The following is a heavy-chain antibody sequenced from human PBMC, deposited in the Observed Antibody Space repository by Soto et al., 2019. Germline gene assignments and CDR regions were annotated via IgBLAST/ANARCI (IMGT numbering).Heavy chain of an antibody. CDR2: IFHSGPI. J-gene: IGHJ4*02. CDR3: GRDPCVPKAREDF. V-gene: IGHV4-30-4*01. Sequence: SETLYLTCSVPGGSISSGDYFWTWIRQSPGKGLEWMGYIFHSGPIHYNPSLKGRLIIEIRKSKNQFCLRLTSVTGADSAVYLCGRDPCVPKAREDFWGQGTLVTVSS. CDR1: GGSISSGDYF.